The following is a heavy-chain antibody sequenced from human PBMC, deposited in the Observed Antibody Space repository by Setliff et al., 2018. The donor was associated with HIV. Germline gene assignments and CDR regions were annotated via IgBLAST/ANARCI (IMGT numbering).Heavy chain of an antibody. J-gene: IGHJ4*02. Sequence: GGSLRLSCAASGFTFSSTSMHWVRQTPGKGLEWVAFIKHDGNNKLYADSVKGRFTISRDNAKNSLYLQMNSLRAEDTAVYYCARHYYDNSLDYWGQGTLVTVSS. V-gene: IGHV3-33*05. CDR1: GFTFSSTS. CDR3: ARHYYDNSLDY. CDR2: IKHDGNNK. D-gene: IGHD3-22*01.